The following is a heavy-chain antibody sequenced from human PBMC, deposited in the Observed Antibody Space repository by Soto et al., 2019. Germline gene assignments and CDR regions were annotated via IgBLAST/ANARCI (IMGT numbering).Heavy chain of an antibody. CDR1: GRSISEINSY. V-gene: IGHV4-39*01. CDR2: IHHTGST. D-gene: IGHD5-12*01. Sequence: SETLSLTCSVSGRSISEINSYWGWIRQTPGEGLEWIGTIHHTGSTYYNPSLKSRVIISLDTSKNQFSLKLSSVTAADTALYYCARPEGGYGSGYSWFDSWGQGTRVTVSS. J-gene: IGHJ5*01. CDR3: ARPEGGYGSGYSWFDS.